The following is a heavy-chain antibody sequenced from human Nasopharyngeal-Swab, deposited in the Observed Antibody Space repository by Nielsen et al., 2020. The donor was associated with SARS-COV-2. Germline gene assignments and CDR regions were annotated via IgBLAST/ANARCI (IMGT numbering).Heavy chain of an antibody. CDR1: GFTFSTYT. Sequence: ESPKISCAASGFTFSTYTMNWVRQDPGKGVEWVSSISGSSAYIWYADSVKGRFTVSRDNAKNSLYLQMNNLSPEDTAIYYCARTAAFCGGDCYSEYFQHWGQGTLVTVSS. D-gene: IGHD2-21*02. CDR2: ISGSSAYI. CDR3: ARTAAFCGGDCYSEYFQH. V-gene: IGHV3-21*01. J-gene: IGHJ1*01.